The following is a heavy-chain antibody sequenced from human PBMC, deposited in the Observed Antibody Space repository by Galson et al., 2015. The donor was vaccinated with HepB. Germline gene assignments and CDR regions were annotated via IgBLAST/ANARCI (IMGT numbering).Heavy chain of an antibody. J-gene: IGHJ6*03. V-gene: IGHV4-61*02. CDR1: GGSISSGSYY. D-gene: IGHD6-13*01. CDR2: IYTSGST. Sequence: TCNVSGGSISSGSYYWSWIRQPAGKGLEWIGRIYTSGSTNYNPSLKSRVTMSVDTSKNQFSLKLSSVTAADTAVYYCARGGVESSSAPVSRYYYYYMDVWGKGTTVTVSS. CDR3: ARGGVESSSAPVSRYYYYYMDV.